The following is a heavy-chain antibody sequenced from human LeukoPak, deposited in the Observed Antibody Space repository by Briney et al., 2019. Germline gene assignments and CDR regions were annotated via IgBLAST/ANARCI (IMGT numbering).Heavy chain of an antibody. J-gene: IGHJ4*02. CDR3: ARRAGAYSHPYDY. V-gene: IGHV3-53*01. CDR1: GFTVSSNS. D-gene: IGHD4/OR15-4a*01. Sequence: GGSLRLSCTVSGFTVSSNSMSWVRQAPGKGLEWVSFIYSGTIHYSYSVKGRFTIFRDNSKNTLYLQMNSLRAEDTAVYYCARRAGAYSHPYDYWGQGTLVTVSS. CDR2: IYSGTI.